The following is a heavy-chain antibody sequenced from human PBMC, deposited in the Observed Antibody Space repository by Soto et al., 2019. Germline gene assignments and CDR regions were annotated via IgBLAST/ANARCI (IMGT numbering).Heavy chain of an antibody. Sequence: QVQLVQSGAEVKKPGASVKVSCKASGYTFTSYGLSWVRQAPGQGLEWMGRISAYNYNTNYAQKLQGRVTMTTNTATSTAYMELRSLRSDDAAVYYCARVVGALGHWFDPWGQGTLVTVSS. CDR2: ISAYNYNT. CDR3: ARVVGALGHWFDP. CDR1: GYTFTSYG. J-gene: IGHJ5*02. V-gene: IGHV1-18*01. D-gene: IGHD1-26*01.